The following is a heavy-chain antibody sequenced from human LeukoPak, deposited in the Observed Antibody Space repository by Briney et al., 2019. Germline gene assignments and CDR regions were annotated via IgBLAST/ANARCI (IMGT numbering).Heavy chain of an antibody. Sequence: ASVKVSCKASGYTFTGYYMHWVRQAPGQGLEWMGWINPNSGGTNYAQKFQGRVTMTRDTSISTAYMELSRLRSDDTAVYYCTRIPTPRFDFDYWGQGTLVTVSS. CDR3: TRIPTPRFDFDY. CDR1: GYTFTGYY. V-gene: IGHV1-2*02. CDR2: INPNSGGT. J-gene: IGHJ4*02.